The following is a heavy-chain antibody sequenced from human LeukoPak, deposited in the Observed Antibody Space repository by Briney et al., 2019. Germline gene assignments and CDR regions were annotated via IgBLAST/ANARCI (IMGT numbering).Heavy chain of an antibody. CDR3: ASGWAQYYYDSSGYSFDY. Sequence: GASVKVSCKASGGTFSSYAIIWVRQAPGQGLEWMGRIIPILGIANYAQKFQGRVTITADKSTSTAYMELSSLRSEDTAVYYCASGWAQYYYDSSGYSFDYWGQGTLVTVSS. V-gene: IGHV1-69*04. J-gene: IGHJ4*02. CDR2: IIPILGIA. D-gene: IGHD3-22*01. CDR1: GGTFSSYA.